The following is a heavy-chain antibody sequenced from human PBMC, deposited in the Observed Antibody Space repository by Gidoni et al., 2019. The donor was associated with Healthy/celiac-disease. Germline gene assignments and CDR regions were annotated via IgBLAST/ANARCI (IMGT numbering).Heavy chain of an antibody. J-gene: IGHJ4*02. CDR2: IKSKTDGWTT. V-gene: IGHV3-15*01. D-gene: IGHD3-3*01. CDR3: TTDILGDDFWSGYSIHNSPHFDY. CDR1: GFPFSHAW. Sequence: EVQLVESGGGLVKPGGSLRPSCAASGFPFSHAWMTWVRQAPGKGLEWLGRIKSKTDGWTTDYAAPVKGRFTISRDDSKNTLYLQMNSLKTEDTAVYYCTTDILGDDFWSGYSIHNSPHFDYWGQGTLVTVSS.